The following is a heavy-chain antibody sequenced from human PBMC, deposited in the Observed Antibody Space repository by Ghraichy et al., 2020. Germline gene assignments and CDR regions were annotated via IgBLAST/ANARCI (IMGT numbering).Heavy chain of an antibody. D-gene: IGHD3-9*01. J-gene: IGHJ6*02. CDR2: INSDGSST. CDR1: GFTFSSYW. Sequence: GESLNISCAASGFTFSSYWMHWVRQAPGKGLVWVSRINSDGSSTSYADSVKGRFTISRDNAKNTLYLQMNSLRAEDTAVYYCARDLAYYDILTGYYYYYGMDGWGQGTTVTVSS. V-gene: IGHV3-74*01. CDR3: ARDLAYYDILTGYYYYYGMDG.